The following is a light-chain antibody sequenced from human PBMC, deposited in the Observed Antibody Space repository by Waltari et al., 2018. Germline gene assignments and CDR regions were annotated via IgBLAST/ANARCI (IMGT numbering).Light chain of an antibody. V-gene: IGKV3D-15*01. CDR3: QQYKSLRAT. CDR2: DAS. CDR1: QSVGKY. J-gene: IGKJ1*01. Sequence: CRASQSVGKYLAWYQQKPGQTPRLLIYDASSRATGIPDRFSGSGCGTEFSLTISRLESEDFAVYYCQQYKSLRATFGQGTKVEIK.